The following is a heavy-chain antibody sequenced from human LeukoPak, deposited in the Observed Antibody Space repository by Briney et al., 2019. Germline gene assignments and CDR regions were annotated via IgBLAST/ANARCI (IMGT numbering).Heavy chain of an antibody. CDR2: ISGSGGST. J-gene: IGHJ6*03. CDR3: ANSKAIRFFYYYYMDV. D-gene: IGHD3-3*01. CDR1: GFTFSSYA. V-gene: IGHV3-23*01. Sequence: GGSLRLSCAASGFTFSSYAMSWVREAPGKGLEWVSAISGSGGSTYYADSVKGRFTISRDNSKNTLYLQMSSLRAEDTAVYYCANSKAIRFFYYYYMDVWGKGTTVTVSS.